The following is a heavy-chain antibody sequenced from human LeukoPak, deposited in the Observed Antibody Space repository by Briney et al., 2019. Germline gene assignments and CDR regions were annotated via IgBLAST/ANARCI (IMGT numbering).Heavy chain of an antibody. CDR3: ARDLRLGELYDYFDY. Sequence: GGSQRLSCAASGFTFSSYWMSWVRQAPGKGLEWVANIKQDGSEKYYVDSVKGRFTISRDNAKNSLYLQMNSLRAEDTAVYYCARDLRLGELYDYFDYWGQGTLVTVSS. CDR2: IKQDGSEK. D-gene: IGHD3-10*01. CDR1: GFTFSSYW. J-gene: IGHJ4*02. V-gene: IGHV3-7*01.